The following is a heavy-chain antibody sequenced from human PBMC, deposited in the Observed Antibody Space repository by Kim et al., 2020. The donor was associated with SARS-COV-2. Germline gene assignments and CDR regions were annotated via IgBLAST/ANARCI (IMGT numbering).Heavy chain of an antibody. Sequence: SETLSLTCAVYGGSFSGYYWSWIRQPPGKGLEWIGEINHSGSTNYNPSLKSRVTISVDTSKNQFSLKLSSVTAADTAVYYCARGISQQKIQYFQHWGQGTLVTVSS. D-gene: IGHD6-13*01. V-gene: IGHV4-34*01. CDR2: INHSGST. CDR1: GGSFSGYY. CDR3: ARGISQQKIQYFQH. J-gene: IGHJ1*01.